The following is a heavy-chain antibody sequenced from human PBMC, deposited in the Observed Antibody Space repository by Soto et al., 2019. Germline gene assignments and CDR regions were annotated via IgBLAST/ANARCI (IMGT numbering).Heavy chain of an antibody. CDR2: LYGSGRGI. Sequence: LRLSCAASGFTFSSYAMIWIRQVPGKGLEWVSGLYGSGRGIHYADSVKGRFTISRDNSAYAVYLQMNNLRVEDTAVYYCAKDAVAGDGVWIAHVWGRGNAVTVSS. J-gene: IGHJ4*02. CDR3: AKDAVAGDGVWIAHV. V-gene: IGHV3-23*01. CDR1: GFTFSSYA. D-gene: IGHD4-17*01.